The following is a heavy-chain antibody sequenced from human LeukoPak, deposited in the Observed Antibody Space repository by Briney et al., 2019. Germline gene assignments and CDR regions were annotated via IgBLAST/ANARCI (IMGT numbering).Heavy chain of an antibody. CDR1: EGTFSSYA. J-gene: IGHJ2*01. Sequence: SVKVSCKASEGTFSSYAISWVRQAPGQGLEWMGRIIPIFGIANYAQKFQGRVTITADKSTSTAYMELSSLRSEDTAVYYCARVEIAARLGWYFDLWGRGTLVTVSS. D-gene: IGHD6-6*01. V-gene: IGHV1-69*04. CDR3: ARVEIAARLGWYFDL. CDR2: IIPIFGIA.